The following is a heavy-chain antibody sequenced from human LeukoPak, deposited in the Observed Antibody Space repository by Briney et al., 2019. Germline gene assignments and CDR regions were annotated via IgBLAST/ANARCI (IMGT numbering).Heavy chain of an antibody. V-gene: IGHV4-39*01. J-gene: IGHJ5*02. Sequence: SETLSLTCTVSGGSISSSSYYWGWIRQPPGKGLEWIGSIYYSGSTYYNPSLKSRVTISVDTSKNQFPLKLSSVTAADTAVYYCARLVVPAAMAGAGWFDPWGQGTLVTVSS. CDR3: ARLVVPAAMAGAGWFDP. CDR2: IYYSGST. D-gene: IGHD2-2*01. CDR1: GGSISSSSYY.